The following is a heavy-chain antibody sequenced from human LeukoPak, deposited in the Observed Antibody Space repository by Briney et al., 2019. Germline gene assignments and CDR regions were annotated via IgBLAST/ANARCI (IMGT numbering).Heavy chain of an antibody. CDR2: INPNSGGT. CDR3: ARVRAVAGPVKP. D-gene: IGHD6-19*01. Sequence: ASVKVSCKASGYTFTGYYMHWVRQAHGQGLEWMGWINPNSGGTNYAQKFQGRVTMTRDTSISTAYMELSRLRSDDTAVYYCARVRAVAGPVKPWGQGTLVTVSS. J-gene: IGHJ5*02. V-gene: IGHV1-2*02. CDR1: GYTFTGYY.